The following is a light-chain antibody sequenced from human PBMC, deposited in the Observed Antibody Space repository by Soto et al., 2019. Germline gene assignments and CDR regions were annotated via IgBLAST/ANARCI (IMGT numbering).Light chain of an antibody. CDR3: QQYYSTPIT. J-gene: IGKJ5*01. V-gene: IGKV4-1*01. CDR2: WAS. CDR1: QSVLSSSSNQNY. Sequence: DIVMTKSPDSLAVSLGERATINCKSSQSVLSSSSNQNYLAWYQQKPGQPLNLLIFWASTRESGVPDRFSGSGSGTDFTLTISSLQAEDVAVYYCQQYYSTPITFGQGTRLEIK.